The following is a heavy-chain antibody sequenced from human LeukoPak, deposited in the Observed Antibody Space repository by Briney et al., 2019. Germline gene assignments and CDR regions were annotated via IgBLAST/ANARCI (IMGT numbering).Heavy chain of an antibody. Sequence: GGSLRLSCAASGFTFDDYGMSWVRQAPGKGLEWVSGINWNGGSTGYADSVKGRFTISRDNAKNSLYLQMNSLRAEDTVLYYCARVRRYSSSWYLDYWGQGTLVTVSS. CDR3: ARVRRYSSSWYLDY. CDR2: INWNGGST. D-gene: IGHD6-13*01. J-gene: IGHJ4*02. V-gene: IGHV3-20*04. CDR1: GFTFDDYG.